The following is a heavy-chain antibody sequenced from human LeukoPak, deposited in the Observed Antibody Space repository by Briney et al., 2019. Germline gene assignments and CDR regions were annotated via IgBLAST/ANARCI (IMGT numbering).Heavy chain of an antibody. CDR3: AIQAYYHSTAYGN. J-gene: IGHJ4*02. Sequence: GESLKISCQGSGYSFTSYWIGWMRQMPGQGLELMAIIYPANSATRYSPSVQGRVTISADNSINTAYLRWSSLRASDTAMYYCAIQAYYHSTAYGNWGQGTLVTVSS. CDR1: GYSFTSYW. D-gene: IGHD3-22*01. CDR2: IYPANSAT. V-gene: IGHV5-51*01.